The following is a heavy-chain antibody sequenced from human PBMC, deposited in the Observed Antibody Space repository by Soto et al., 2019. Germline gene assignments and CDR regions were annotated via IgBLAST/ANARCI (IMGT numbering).Heavy chain of an antibody. V-gene: IGHV3-74*01. J-gene: IGHJ3*02. CDR3: ARGLVVPAGDAFDI. Sequence: EVQLVESGGGLVQPGGSLRLSCAASGFTFRSYWMHWVRQAPGKGLVWVSRINGGGSSTSYADSVKGRFTSSRDNAKNTLYLQLNSLRAEDTAVYYCARGLVVPAGDAFDIWGQGTMVTVSS. D-gene: IGHD2-2*01. CDR2: INGGGSST. CDR1: GFTFRSYW.